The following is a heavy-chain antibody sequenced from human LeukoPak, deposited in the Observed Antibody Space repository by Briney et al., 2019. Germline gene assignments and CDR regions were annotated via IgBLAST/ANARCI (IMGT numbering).Heavy chain of an antibody. D-gene: IGHD4-23*01. Sequence: SETLSPTCTVSGGSISSGDYYWSWIRQPPGKGLEWIGYIYYSGSTYYNPSLKSRVTISVDTSKNQFSLKLSSVTAADTAVYYCARGPDYGGNSFSFGWGQGTLVTVSS. J-gene: IGHJ4*02. CDR3: ARGPDYGGNSFSFG. CDR1: GGSISSGDYY. V-gene: IGHV4-30-4*01. CDR2: IYYSGST.